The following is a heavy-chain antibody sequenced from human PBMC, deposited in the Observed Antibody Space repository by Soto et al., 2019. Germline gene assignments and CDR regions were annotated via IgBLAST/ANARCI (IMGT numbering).Heavy chain of an antibody. Sequence: NPSETLSLTCTVSGGSISSGDYYWSWIRQPPGKGLEWIGYIYYSGSTYYNPSLKSRVTISVDTSKNQFSLKLSSVTAADTAVYYCARGDTGGAFDIWGQGTMVTVSS. J-gene: IGHJ3*02. CDR3: ARGDTGGAFDI. CDR1: GGSISSGDYY. CDR2: IYYSGST. D-gene: IGHD1-1*01. V-gene: IGHV4-30-4*01.